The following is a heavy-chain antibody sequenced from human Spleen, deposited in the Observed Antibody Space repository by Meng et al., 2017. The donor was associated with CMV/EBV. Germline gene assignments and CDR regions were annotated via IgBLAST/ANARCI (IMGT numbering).Heavy chain of an antibody. D-gene: IGHD3-3*01. CDR2: IFWNDDK. CDR1: LSDTGVG. J-gene: IGHJ4*02. Sequence: LSDTGVGGGGMRQHPGKALEWLAIIFWNDDKRYSPTLRSRITITKDTSKNEVLLTMTNMDPVDTGTYYCARTIFGMFIGPFDYWGQGALVTVSS. V-gene: IGHV2-5*01. CDR3: ARTIFGMFIGPFDY.